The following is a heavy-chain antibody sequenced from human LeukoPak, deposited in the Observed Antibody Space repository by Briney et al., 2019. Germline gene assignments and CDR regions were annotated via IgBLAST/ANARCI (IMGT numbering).Heavy chain of an antibody. V-gene: IGHV4-59*08. D-gene: IGHD3-22*01. CDR3: ASSESGYLFDY. J-gene: IGHJ4*02. CDR2: IYYSGST. CDR1: GGSISSYY. Sequence: PSETLSLTCTVSGGSISSYYWSWIRQPPGKGLEWIGYIYYSGSTNYNPSLKSRVTISVDTSKNQFSLKLSSVTAADTAVYYCASSESGYLFDYWGQGTLVTVSS.